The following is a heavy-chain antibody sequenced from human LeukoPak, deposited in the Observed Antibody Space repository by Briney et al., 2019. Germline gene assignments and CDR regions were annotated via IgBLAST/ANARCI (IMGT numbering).Heavy chain of an antibody. CDR1: GYSISSGYY. CDR2: IDHSGST. Sequence: KPSETLSLTCTVSGYSISSGYYWGWIRQPPGKGLEWTGSIDHSGSTNYNPSLKSRVTISVDTSKNQFSLKLSSVTAADTAVYYCARAPHSDFWSGYYGFYYYYYMDVWGKGTTVTVSS. V-gene: IGHV4-38-2*02. J-gene: IGHJ6*03. D-gene: IGHD3-3*01. CDR3: ARAPHSDFWSGYYGFYYYYYMDV.